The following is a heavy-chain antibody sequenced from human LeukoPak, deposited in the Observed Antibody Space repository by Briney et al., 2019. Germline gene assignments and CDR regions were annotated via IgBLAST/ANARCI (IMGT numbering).Heavy chain of an antibody. D-gene: IGHD2-2*01. Sequence: PSETLSLTCTVSGGSISSSSYYWGWLRQPPGKGLVWIVSIYYSGSTYYNPSLERRVTISVYTSKNQFSLKLSSVTAADTAVYYCARRAIVVVPAAPADAFDIWGQGTMVTVSS. J-gene: IGHJ3*02. CDR1: GGSISSSSYY. CDR3: ARRAIVVVPAAPADAFDI. CDR2: IYYSGST. V-gene: IGHV4-39*01.